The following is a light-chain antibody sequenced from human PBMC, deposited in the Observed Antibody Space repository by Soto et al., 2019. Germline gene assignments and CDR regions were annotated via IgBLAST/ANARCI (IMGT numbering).Light chain of an antibody. Sequence: EIVMTQSPATLSVSPGDRATLSCRASQSVRSDLAWYQQKRGQAPRLLTYDASNRATGIPARFSGSGSGTDFSLTISSLEPEDFAVYYCQQRSSWPLTFGGGTKVDIK. CDR2: DAS. CDR3: QQRSSWPLT. V-gene: IGKV3-11*01. CDR1: QSVRSD. J-gene: IGKJ4*01.